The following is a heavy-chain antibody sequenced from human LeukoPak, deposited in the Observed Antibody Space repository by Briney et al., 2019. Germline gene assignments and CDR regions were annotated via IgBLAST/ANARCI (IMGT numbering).Heavy chain of an antibody. V-gene: IGHV4-39*01. CDR3: ARRMGSSSDFDY. CDR2: IYYSGST. D-gene: IGHD6-6*01. J-gene: IGHJ4*02. Sequence: PSETLSLTCTVSGGSISSSSYYWGWIRQAPGKGLEWIGSIYYSGSTYYNPSLKSRVTISVDTSKNQFSLKLSSVTAADTAVYYCARRMGSSSDFDYWGQGTLVTVSS. CDR1: GGSISSSSYY.